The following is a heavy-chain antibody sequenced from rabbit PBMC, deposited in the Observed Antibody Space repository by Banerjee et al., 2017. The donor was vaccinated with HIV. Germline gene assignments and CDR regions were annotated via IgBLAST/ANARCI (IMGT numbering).Heavy chain of an antibody. V-gene: IGHV1S45*01. CDR1: GFSFRNRHW. J-gene: IGHJ2*01. D-gene: IGHD7-1*01. CDR2: IYAGRGGRT. Sequence: EEAGGGPVKPDGSLKLTCTTPGFSFRNRHWILWVRQAPGKGLEWIACIYAGRGGRTYYASWAKGRFTISKTSSTTVTLQMTSLTAADTATYFCAREGANSAGFYVWGPGTLVTVS. CDR3: AREGANSAGFYV.